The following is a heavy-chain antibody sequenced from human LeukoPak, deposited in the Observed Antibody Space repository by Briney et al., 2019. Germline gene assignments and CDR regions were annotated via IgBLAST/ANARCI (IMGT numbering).Heavy chain of an antibody. CDR2: IKSKTDGETT. CDR1: GFTFSHAW. V-gene: IGHV3-15*01. Sequence: PGGSLRLSCAASGFTFSHAWMSWVRQAPGKGLEWVGRIKSKTDGETTDYAAPVKGRFTISRDDSKNTLYLQMNSPKTEDTAVYYCTVIRGYINSWPLDYWGQGALVTVSS. CDR3: TVIRGYINSWPLDY. J-gene: IGHJ4*02. D-gene: IGHD6-13*01.